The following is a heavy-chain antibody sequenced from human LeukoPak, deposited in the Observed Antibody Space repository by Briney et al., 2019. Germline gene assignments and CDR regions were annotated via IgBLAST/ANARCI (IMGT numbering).Heavy chain of an antibody. J-gene: IGHJ3*02. V-gene: IGHV4-4*02. Sequence: SGTLSLTCAVSGGPISSSNWWSWVRQPPGKGLEWIGEIYHSGSTNYNPSLKSRVTISVDKSKNQFSLKLSSVTAADTAVYYCARDLTEWLRFGAFDIWGQGTMVTVSS. CDR2: IYHSGST. D-gene: IGHD5-12*01. CDR3: ARDLTEWLRFGAFDI. CDR1: GGPISSSNW.